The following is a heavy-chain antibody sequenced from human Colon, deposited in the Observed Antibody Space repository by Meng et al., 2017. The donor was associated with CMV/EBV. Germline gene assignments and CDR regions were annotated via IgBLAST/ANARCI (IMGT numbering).Heavy chain of an antibody. D-gene: IGHD1-7*01. CDR1: GFIFSNFA. J-gene: IGHJ4*02. V-gene: IGHV3-30*04. CDR3: ARDPLQLGVNDSFDY. Sequence: GGSLRLSCAASGFIFSNFAMHWVRQVPGKGLEWVALISHDGRNQFYADSVKGRVKGRFTISRDNSKSTLYLQINSLRAEDTAVYYCARDPLQLGVNDSFDYWGQGTLVTVSS. CDR2: ISHDGRNQ.